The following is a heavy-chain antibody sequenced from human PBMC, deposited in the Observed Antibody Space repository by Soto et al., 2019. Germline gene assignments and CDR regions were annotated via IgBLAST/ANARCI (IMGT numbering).Heavy chain of an antibody. J-gene: IGHJ3*02. Sequence: GGSLRLSCAASGFTFSSYAMSWVRQAPGKGLEWVSAISGSGGSTYYADSVKGRFTISRDNSKNTLYLQMNSLRAEDTAVYYCATPLDSSGYYYGAFDIWGQGTMVTVS. CDR3: ATPLDSSGYYYGAFDI. V-gene: IGHV3-23*01. D-gene: IGHD3-22*01. CDR1: GFTFSSYA. CDR2: ISGSGGST.